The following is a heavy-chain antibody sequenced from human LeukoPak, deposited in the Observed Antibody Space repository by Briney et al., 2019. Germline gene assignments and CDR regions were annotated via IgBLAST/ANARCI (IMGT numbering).Heavy chain of an antibody. V-gene: IGHV1-3*01. Sequence: ASVKVSCKASGYTFTIYAMHWVRQAPGQRLEWMGWINAGNGNTKYSQKFQGRVTITRDTSASTAYMELSSLRSEDTAVYYCARGTAMDAFDIWGQGAMVTVSS. J-gene: IGHJ3*02. D-gene: IGHD5-18*01. CDR2: INAGNGNT. CDR3: ARGTAMDAFDI. CDR1: GYTFTIYA.